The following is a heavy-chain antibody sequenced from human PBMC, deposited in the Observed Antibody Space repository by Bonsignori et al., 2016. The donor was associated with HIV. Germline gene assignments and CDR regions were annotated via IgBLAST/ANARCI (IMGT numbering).Heavy chain of an antibody. D-gene: IGHD5-18*01. Sequence: GGSLRLSCKGSGYNFSTYWIAWVRQMPGKGLEWMGIIHSGDSETRYSPSFQGQVTISADKSISTAYLQWSSLKASDTAMYYCARRSDLMGIRRAFDIWGQGTMVTVSS. J-gene: IGHJ3*02. CDR1: GYNFSTYW. CDR2: IHSGDSET. CDR3: ARRSDLMGIRRAFDI. V-gene: IGHV5-51*01.